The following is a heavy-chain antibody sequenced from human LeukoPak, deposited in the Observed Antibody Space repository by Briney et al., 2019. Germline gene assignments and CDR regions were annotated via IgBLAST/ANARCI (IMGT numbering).Heavy chain of an antibody. CDR1: GFTVSSNY. V-gene: IGHV3-53*01. CDR3: ARGTYSSSWYPVDY. Sequence: GGSLRLSCAASGFTVSSNYMSWVRQAPGKGLEWVSVIYSGGSTYYADSAKGRFTISRDNSKNTLYLQMNSLRAEDTAVYYCARGTYSSSWYPVDYWGQGTLVTVSS. CDR2: IYSGGST. J-gene: IGHJ4*02. D-gene: IGHD6-13*01.